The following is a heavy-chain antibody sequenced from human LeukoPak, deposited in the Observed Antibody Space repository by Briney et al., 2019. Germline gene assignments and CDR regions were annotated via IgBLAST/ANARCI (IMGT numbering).Heavy chain of an antibody. V-gene: IGHV3-7*01. CDR2: IKQDGSEN. D-gene: IGHD5-18*01. Sequence: GGSLRLSCAASGFTLSSYAMSWVRQAPGKGLEWVANIKQDGSENFYVDSVKGRFTISRDNAKNSLYLQMNSLRADDTAVYYCARDSTGYGYEEWSWGQGTLVTVSS. CDR3: ARDSTGYGYEEWS. J-gene: IGHJ5*02. CDR1: GFTLSSYA.